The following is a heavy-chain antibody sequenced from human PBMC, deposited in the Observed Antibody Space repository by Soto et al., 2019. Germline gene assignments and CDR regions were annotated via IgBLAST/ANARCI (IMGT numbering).Heavy chain of an antibody. CDR3: ARVMGATIFGVVGESYYGMDV. CDR1: GGSISSYY. V-gene: IGHV4-59*01. Sequence: LSLTCTVSGGSISSYYWSWIRQPPGKGLEWIGYIYYSGSTNYNPSLKSRVTISVDTSKNQFSLKLSSVTAADTAVYYCARVMGATIFGVVGESYYGMDVWGQGTTVTVSS. D-gene: IGHD3-3*01. J-gene: IGHJ6*02. CDR2: IYYSGST.